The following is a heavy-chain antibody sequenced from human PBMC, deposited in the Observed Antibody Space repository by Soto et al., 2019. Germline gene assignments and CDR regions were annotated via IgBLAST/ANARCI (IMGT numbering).Heavy chain of an antibody. Sequence: ASVKVSCKASGYTFTSYGISWVRQAPGQGLEWMGWISAYNGNTNYAQKLQGRVTMTTDTSTSTAYMELRSLRSDDTAVYYCARDKILWFGELVRWSYYYCGMDVWGQGTTVTVSS. CDR2: ISAYNGNT. V-gene: IGHV1-18*01. CDR3: ARDKILWFGELVRWSYYYCGMDV. CDR1: GYTFTSYG. D-gene: IGHD3-10*01. J-gene: IGHJ6*02.